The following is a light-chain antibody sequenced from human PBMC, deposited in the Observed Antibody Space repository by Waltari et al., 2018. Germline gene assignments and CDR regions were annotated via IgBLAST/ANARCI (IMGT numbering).Light chain of an antibody. CDR1: QTVRTY. Sequence: EIMLTQSPATLSLSPGERATLSCRASQTVRTYLAWYQQKPGQAPRLLIFYASSRATGIPAKFSGSGSGTDFTLTVSNLEPEDFAVYYCQQRANWPYTFGQGTRVEI. CDR3: QQRANWPYT. V-gene: IGKV3-11*01. J-gene: IGKJ2*01. CDR2: YAS.